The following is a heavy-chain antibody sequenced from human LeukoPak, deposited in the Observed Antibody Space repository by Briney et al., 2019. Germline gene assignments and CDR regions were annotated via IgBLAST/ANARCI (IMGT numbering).Heavy chain of an antibody. CDR3: ARIDTYYYDSSGYYSAFDI. Sequence: PGGSLRLSCAASGFTFDNYGMSWVRQAPGKGLECVSGINWNGGSTGYADSVKGRFTISRDNAKNSLYLQMNSLRAEDTALYYCARIDTYYYDSSGYYSAFDIWGQGTIVTVSS. J-gene: IGHJ3*02. V-gene: IGHV3-20*04. CDR2: INWNGGST. D-gene: IGHD3-22*01. CDR1: GFTFDNYG.